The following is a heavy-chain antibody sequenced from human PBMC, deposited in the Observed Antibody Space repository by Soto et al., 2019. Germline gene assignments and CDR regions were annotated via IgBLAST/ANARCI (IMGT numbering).Heavy chain of an antibody. CDR3: ARVNIPAQDYGVRYYYYGMDV. CDR2: ISSSSSTI. J-gene: IGHJ6*02. CDR1: GFTFSSYS. Sequence: EVQLVESGGGLVQPGGSLRLSCAASGFTFSSYSMNWVRQAPGKGLEWVSYISSSSSTIYYADSVKGRFTISRDNAKNSLYLQMNSLRDEDTAVYYCARVNIPAQDYGVRYYYYGMDVWGQGTTVTVSS. V-gene: IGHV3-48*02. D-gene: IGHD4-17*01.